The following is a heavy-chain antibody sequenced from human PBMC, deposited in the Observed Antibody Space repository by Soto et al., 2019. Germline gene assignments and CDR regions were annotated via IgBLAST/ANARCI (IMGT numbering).Heavy chain of an antibody. D-gene: IGHD6-13*01. CDR1: GYTFTSYG. J-gene: IGHJ3*02. V-gene: IGHV1-18*01. CDR2: ISAYNGNT. CDR3: ARSLWKQLDPDDAFDI. Sequence: QVQLVQSGAEVKKPGASVKVSCKASGYTFTSYGISWVRQAPGQGLEWMGWISAYNGNTNYAQKLQGRVTMTTETATSTAYMELRSLRSDDTAVYYCARSLWKQLDPDDAFDIWGQGTMVTVSS.